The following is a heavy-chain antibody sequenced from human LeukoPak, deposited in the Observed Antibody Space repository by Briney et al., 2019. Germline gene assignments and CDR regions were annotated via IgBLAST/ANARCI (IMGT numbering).Heavy chain of an antibody. CDR1: GGSISSYY. J-gene: IGHJ6*02. V-gene: IGHV4-59*01. D-gene: IGHD3-10*01. Sequence: PSETLSLTCTVSGGSISSYYWSWIRQPPGKGLEWIGYIYYSGSTNYNPSLKSRVTISVDTSKNQFSLKLSSVTAADTAVYYCARDRSGSYPDAYYYYYGMDVWGQGTTVTVSS. CDR3: ARDRSGSYPDAYYYYYGMDV. CDR2: IYYSGST.